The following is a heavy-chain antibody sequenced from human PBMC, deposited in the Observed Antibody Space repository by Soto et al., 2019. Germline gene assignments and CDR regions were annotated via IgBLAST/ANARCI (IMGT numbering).Heavy chain of an antibody. V-gene: IGHV4-30-2*01. CDR3: ARGSSFGDYGDYVWLFDY. CDR2: IYHSGST. Sequence: QLQLQESGSGLVKPSQTLSLTCAVSGGSISSGGYSWSWIRQPPGKGLEWIGYIYHSGSTYYNPSLKRRVTISVDRSKNQFSLKLSSVTAADTAVYYCARGSSFGDYGDYVWLFDYWGQGTLVTVSS. J-gene: IGHJ4*02. CDR1: GGSISSGGYS. D-gene: IGHD4-17*01.